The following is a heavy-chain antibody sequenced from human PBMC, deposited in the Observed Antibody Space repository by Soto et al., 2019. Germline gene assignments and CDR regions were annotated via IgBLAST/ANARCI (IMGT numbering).Heavy chain of an antibody. CDR2: IYQSGVT. Sequence: SETLSLTCNMSGDSYSISTYSWSWVRQPPGKALQWIGFIYQSGVTSYNPSLASRVSIPLDRSNNQCSLKLKSVTAADTGVYFCAGMPYTSGLRFDPWGPGTLVTVSS. CDR3: AGMPYTSGLRFDP. D-gene: IGHD6-19*01. J-gene: IGHJ5*02. CDR1: GDSYSISTYS. V-gene: IGHV4-30-2*01.